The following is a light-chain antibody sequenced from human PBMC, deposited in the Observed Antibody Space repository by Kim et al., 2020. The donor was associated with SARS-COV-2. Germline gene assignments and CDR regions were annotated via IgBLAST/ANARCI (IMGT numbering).Light chain of an antibody. V-gene: IGLV4-69*02. CDR3: QTWGTGIRV. J-gene: IGLJ3*02. CDR1: SGHSNYA. CDR2: LNSDGSH. Sequence: QLVLTQSPSASASLGASVKLTCTLTSGHSNYAIAWHQQQPEKGPRYLMKLNSDGSHSKGDGIPDRFSGSSSGAERYLTISSLQSEDEAVYYCQTWGTGIRVFGGGTQLTVL.